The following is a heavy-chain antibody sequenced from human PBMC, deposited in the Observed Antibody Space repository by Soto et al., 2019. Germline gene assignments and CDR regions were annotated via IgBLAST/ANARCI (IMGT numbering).Heavy chain of an antibody. Sequence: PSETLSITCAVYGGSFSGYYWTWIRQPPGKGLEWIGEIHYSGTTNYNPSLKSRVTTSVNISKKQFSLKLSSVTVADTAMYYCARGTRLRAVDIWGEGTMVTV. J-gene: IGHJ3*02. CDR3: ARGTRLRAVDI. CDR1: GGSFSGYY. V-gene: IGHV4-34*01. D-gene: IGHD2-15*01. CDR2: IHYSGTT.